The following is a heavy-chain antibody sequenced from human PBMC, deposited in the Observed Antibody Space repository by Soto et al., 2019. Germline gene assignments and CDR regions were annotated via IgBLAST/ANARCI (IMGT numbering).Heavy chain of an antibody. D-gene: IGHD2-2*01. V-gene: IGHV3-23*01. CDR2: ISAGGSAT. CDR3: ASFPIWCCSAICYTEGFAA. Sequence: EVQLLDSGGGWVQPGGSLRLSCVASGFVFSDYAMSWVRQAPGKGLEWVSAISAGGSATYYADSVKGRFTVSRVNSKNTLYLQMNSLSAEDTAIYYCASFPIWCCSAICYTEGFAAWGQGTVVTVSS. CDR1: GFVFSDYA. J-gene: IGHJ5*02.